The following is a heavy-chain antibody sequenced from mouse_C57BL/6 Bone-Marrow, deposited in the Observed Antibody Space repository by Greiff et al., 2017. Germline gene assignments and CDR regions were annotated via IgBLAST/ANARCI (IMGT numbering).Heavy chain of an antibody. V-gene: IGHV1-69*01. J-gene: IGHJ3*01. Sequence: VQLQQPGAELVMPGASVKLSCKASGYTFTSYWMHWVKQRPGQGLEWIGEIDPSDSYTNYNQKFKGKSTLTVDKSSSTAYMQLSSLTSEDSAVYYCAITAQATAWFAYWGQGTLVTVSA. CDR3: AITAQATAWFAY. D-gene: IGHD3-2*02. CDR1: GYTFTSYW. CDR2: IDPSDSYT.